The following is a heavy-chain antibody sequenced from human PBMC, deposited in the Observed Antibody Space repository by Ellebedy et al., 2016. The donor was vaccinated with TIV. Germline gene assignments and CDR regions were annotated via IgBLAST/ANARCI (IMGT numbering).Heavy chain of an antibody. D-gene: IGHD5-24*01. CDR2: IKEDGSEK. V-gene: IGHV3-7*01. Sequence: GGSLRLSCAASGFIFKDYWMSWVRQAPGKGLEWVANIKEDGSEKNYADSVKGRFTISRDNAKNSVFLQMNSLRDEDTAVYYCARDFRHRDGYNKWGQGTLVTVSS. CDR1: GFIFKDYW. CDR3: ARDFRHRDGYNK. J-gene: IGHJ4*02.